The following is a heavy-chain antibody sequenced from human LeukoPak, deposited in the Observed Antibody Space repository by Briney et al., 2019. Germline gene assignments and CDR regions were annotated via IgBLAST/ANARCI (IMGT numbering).Heavy chain of an antibody. J-gene: IGHJ4*02. V-gene: IGHV1-69*05. CDR3: ARVWGSGADRTRLELDY. Sequence: SVKVSCKASGGTFSSYAISWVRQAPGQGLEWMGGIIPIFGTANYAQKFQGRVTITTDESTSTAYMGLSSLRSEDTAVYYCARVWGSGADRTRLELDYWGQGTLVTVSS. D-gene: IGHD1-14*01. CDR1: GGTFSSYA. CDR2: IIPIFGTA.